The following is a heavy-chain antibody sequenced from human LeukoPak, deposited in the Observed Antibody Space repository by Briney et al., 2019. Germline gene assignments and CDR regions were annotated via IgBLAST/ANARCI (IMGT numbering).Heavy chain of an antibody. CDR1: GYTYTSYG. CDR3: ARDTAVAYYGMDV. V-gene: IGHV1-18*01. Sequence: ASVKVSCKASGYTYTSYGISWVRQAPGQGLEWMGWISAYNRNTNYAQKFQDRVTMTTDSSTTTAYMELRGLTSDDTALYYCARDTAVAYYGMDVWGQGTTVTVSS. D-gene: IGHD5-18*01. J-gene: IGHJ6*02. CDR2: ISAYNRNT.